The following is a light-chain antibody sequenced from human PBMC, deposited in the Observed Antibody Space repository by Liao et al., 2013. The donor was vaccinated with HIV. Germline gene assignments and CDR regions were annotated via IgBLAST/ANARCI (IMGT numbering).Light chain of an antibody. V-gene: IGLV3-1*01. CDR3: QVWDSSSVLVV. Sequence: SYELTQPPSVSVSPGQTASITCSGDKLGDKYACWYQQKPGQSPVLVIYYDSDRPSGIPERFSGSNSGNTATLTISRVEAGDEADYYCQVWDSSSVLVVFGGGTKLTVL. J-gene: IGLJ2*01. CDR2: YDS. CDR1: KLGDKY.